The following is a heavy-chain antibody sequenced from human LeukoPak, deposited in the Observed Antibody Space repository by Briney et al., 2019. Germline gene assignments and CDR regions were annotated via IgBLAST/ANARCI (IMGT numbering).Heavy chain of an antibody. CDR1: GYTFTSYD. Sequence: ASVKVSCKASGYTFTSYDLNWVRRATGQGLEWMGWMSPASGNTGYAQEFQGRVTMTRDTSASTAYMELNSLRSEDTAVYYCARGPEYGDPNFDYWGQGTLVTVSS. CDR2: MSPASGNT. J-gene: IGHJ4*02. V-gene: IGHV1-8*01. D-gene: IGHD4-17*01. CDR3: ARGPEYGDPNFDY.